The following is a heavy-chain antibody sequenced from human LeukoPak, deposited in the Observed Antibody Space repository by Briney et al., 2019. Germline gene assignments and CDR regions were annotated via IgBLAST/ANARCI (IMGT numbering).Heavy chain of an antibody. D-gene: IGHD6-13*01. CDR2: IGTAGEI. J-gene: IGHJ2*01. CDR3: ARAAYSSTWYSRYFDL. Sequence: PGGSLRLSCAASGSTFRSYDMHWVRQATGKGLEWVSGIGTAGEIYYPGSVKGRFTISRENAKNSLYLQMNSLRAGDTAVYYCARAAYSSTWYSRYFDLWGRGALVTVSS. V-gene: IGHV3-13*01. CDR1: GSTFRSYD.